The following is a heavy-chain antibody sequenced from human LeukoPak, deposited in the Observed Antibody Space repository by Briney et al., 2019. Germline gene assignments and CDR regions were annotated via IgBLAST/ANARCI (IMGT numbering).Heavy chain of an antibody. CDR2: IYYTGTT. Sequence: SETLSLTCTVSGGSISSFYWSWIRQPPGKGLEWIGYIYYTGTTNYNPSLKSRVTMSVDTSKNQFSLKLSSVTAADTAVYYCARDRDYDSSGYYYVFDYWGQGTLVTVSS. V-gene: IGHV4-59*12. CDR3: ARDRDYDSSGYYYVFDY. D-gene: IGHD3-22*01. CDR1: GGSISSFY. J-gene: IGHJ4*02.